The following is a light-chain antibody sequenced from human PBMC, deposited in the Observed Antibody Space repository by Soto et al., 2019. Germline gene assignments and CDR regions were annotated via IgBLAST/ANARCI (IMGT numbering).Light chain of an antibody. V-gene: IGKV3-20*01. CDR2: GAS. CDR1: QSVSSSY. J-gene: IGKJ1*01. CDR3: QQYGSSPQT. Sequence: EIVLTQSPGTLSLSPGERATLSCRASQSVSSSYLAWYQQKPGQAPRLLIYGASSSATGIPDRFSGSGSGTDFTLTISRLEPEDFAEYYCQQYGSSPQTFSQGTKVEIK.